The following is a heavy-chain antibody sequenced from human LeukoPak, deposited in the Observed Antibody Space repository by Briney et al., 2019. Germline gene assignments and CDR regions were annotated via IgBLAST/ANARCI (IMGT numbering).Heavy chain of an antibody. CDR1: GGSFSGYY. CDR2: INHSGST. V-gene: IGHV4-34*01. J-gene: IGHJ4*02. CDR3: ARGYGSGSYYKRYFDY. Sequence: SETLSLTCAVYGGSFSGYYWSWIPQPPGKGLEWIGEINHSGSTNYNPSLKSRVTISVDTSKNQCSLKLSSVTAADTAVYYCARGYGSGSYYKRYFDYWGQGTLVTVSS. D-gene: IGHD3-10*01.